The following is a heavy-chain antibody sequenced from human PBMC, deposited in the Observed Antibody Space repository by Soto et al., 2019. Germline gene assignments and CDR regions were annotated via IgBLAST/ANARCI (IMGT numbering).Heavy chain of an antibody. CDR2: IYYSGST. CDR1: GASLSSYY. V-gene: IGHV4-59*08. D-gene: IGHD5-18*01. CDR3: ARRYGSCFDY. J-gene: IGHJ4*02. Sequence: SETLSLTCVVSGASLSSYYWSWIRQPPGKGLEWIGYIYYSGSTNYNPSLKSRVTISVDTSKNQFSLKLSSVTAADTAAYYCARRYGSCFDYWGQGTLVTVSS.